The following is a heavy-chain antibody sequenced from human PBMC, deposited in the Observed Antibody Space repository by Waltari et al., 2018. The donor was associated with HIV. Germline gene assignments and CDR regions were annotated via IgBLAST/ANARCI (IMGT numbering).Heavy chain of an antibody. D-gene: IGHD6-19*01. CDR2: ISGSGGNT. Sequence: EVQLLESGGGLVQTGGSLRLSCAASGFTFSSYAMSWVSRAPGKGLEWFSTISGSGGNTYYADSVKGRFTISRDNSKNTLYLQMNSLRAEDTAVYYCAKGQYSSGWNFDYWGQGTLVTVSS. CDR1: GFTFSSYA. CDR3: AKGQYSSGWNFDY. J-gene: IGHJ4*02. V-gene: IGHV3-23*01.